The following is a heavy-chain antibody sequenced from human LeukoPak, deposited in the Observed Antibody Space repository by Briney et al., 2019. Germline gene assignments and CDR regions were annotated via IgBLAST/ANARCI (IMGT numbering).Heavy chain of an antibody. CDR1: GGSISTTSYS. D-gene: IGHD1-26*01. V-gene: IGHV4-39*01. Sequence: KPSETLSLTCTVSGGSISTTSYSWGWIRQPPGKGLEWIGTIYYSGTTYYNPSLKSRVTISVDTSKNQFSLKLSSVTAADTAVYYCARRMAWEPFDYWGQGTLVTVSS. CDR2: IYYSGTT. J-gene: IGHJ4*02. CDR3: ARRMAWEPFDY.